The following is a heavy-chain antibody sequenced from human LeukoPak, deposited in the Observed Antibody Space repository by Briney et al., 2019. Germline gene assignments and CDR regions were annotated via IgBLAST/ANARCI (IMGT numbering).Heavy chain of an antibody. V-gene: IGHV4-59*01. J-gene: IGHJ4*02. CDR2: IYYSGST. CDR3: ARVTGYVMEDYFDY. D-gene: IGHD6-13*01. CDR1: GGSISSYY. Sequence: PSETLSLTCAVSGGSISSYYWSWIRQPPGKGLEWIGYIYYSGSTNYNPSLKSRVTISVDTSKNQFSLRLSSVTAADTAVYYCARVTGYVMEDYFDYWGQGTLVTVSS.